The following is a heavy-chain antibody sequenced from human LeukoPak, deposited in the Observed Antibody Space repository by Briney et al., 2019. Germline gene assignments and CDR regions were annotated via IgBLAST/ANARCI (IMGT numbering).Heavy chain of an antibody. CDR1: GFTFSSYG. V-gene: IGHV3-30*18. J-gene: IGHJ5*02. Sequence: PGRSLRLSCAASGFTFSSYGMHWVRQAPGKGLEWVAVISYDGSNKYYADSVKGRFTISRDNSKNTLYLQMNSLRAEDTAVYYCAKDGGSGWLNWFDPWGQGTLVTVSS. D-gene: IGHD6-19*01. CDR2: ISYDGSNK. CDR3: AKDGGSGWLNWFDP.